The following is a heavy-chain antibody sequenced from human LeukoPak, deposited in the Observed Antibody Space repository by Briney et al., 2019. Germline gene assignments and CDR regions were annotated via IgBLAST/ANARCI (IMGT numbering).Heavy chain of an antibody. V-gene: IGHV4-34*01. CDR1: GGYFTGYY. Sequence: SETLSLTCAVYGGYFTGYYWSWIRQPPGKGLEWIGEINHSGSTNYNPSLKSRVTISVDTSKNQFSLKLSSVTAADTAVYYCARGAGWYQFWGQGTLVTVSS. CDR2: INHSGST. J-gene: IGHJ4*02. D-gene: IGHD6-19*01. CDR3: ARGAGWYQF.